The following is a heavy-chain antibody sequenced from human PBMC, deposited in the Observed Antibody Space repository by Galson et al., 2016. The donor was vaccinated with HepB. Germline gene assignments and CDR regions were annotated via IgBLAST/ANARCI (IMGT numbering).Heavy chain of an antibody. D-gene: IGHD3-9*01. J-gene: IGHJ4*02. CDR1: AFNIRKND. V-gene: IGHV3-53*01. CDR3: ARVPDYSPTFFDY. CDR2: FYSDHST. Sequence: SLRLSCAASAFNIRKNDMSGVRQAPGKGLEWVPTFYSDHSTNYADSAKGRFTTSTDNSNNTLYLPMNSLSAEDTAIYYCARVPDYSPTFFDYWGQGTLVTVSS.